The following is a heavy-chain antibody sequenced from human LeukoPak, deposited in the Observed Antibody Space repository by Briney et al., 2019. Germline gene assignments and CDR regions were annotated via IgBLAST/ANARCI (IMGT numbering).Heavy chain of an antibody. CDR2: ISGSGGST. CDR1: GFTFSSYA. Sequence: GGSLRLSCAASGFTFSSYAMSWVRQAPGKGLEWVSAISGSGGSTYYADSVKGRFTISRDNSKNTLYLQMNSLRAEDTAVYYCAREWGDYYDSSGYPLPDYWGQGTLVTVSS. J-gene: IGHJ4*02. D-gene: IGHD3-22*01. CDR3: AREWGDYYDSSGYPLPDY. V-gene: IGHV3-23*01.